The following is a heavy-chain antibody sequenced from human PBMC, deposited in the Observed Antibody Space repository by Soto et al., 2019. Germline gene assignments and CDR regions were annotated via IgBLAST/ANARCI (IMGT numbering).Heavy chain of an antibody. CDR1: GFSFTNAW. J-gene: IGHJ5*02. Sequence: GGSLRLSCAASGFSFTNAWMSWVRQAPGKGLEWVGRINSKSDGGTTDYAAPVRGRFTISRDDSEAALFLQMDSLKIDDTGVYYCTTAGLSWVDPWGHGTLVTVSS. D-gene: IGHD3-16*01. CDR2: INSKSDGGTT. V-gene: IGHV3-15*01. CDR3: TTAGLSWVDP.